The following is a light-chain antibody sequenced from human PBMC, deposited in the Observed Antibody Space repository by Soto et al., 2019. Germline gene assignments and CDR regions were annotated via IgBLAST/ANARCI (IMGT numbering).Light chain of an antibody. J-gene: IGLJ1*01. CDR1: SSDVGGYNY. CDR3: CSYAGSYTDV. V-gene: IGLV2-11*01. Sequence: QSALTQPRSVSGSPGQSVSISCSGTSSDVGGYNYVSWYQLHPGKAPKLIIYDVSKWPSGVPDRFSGSKSGNTASLTISGLQAEDEADYYCCSYAGSYTDVFGTGTKLTVL. CDR2: DVS.